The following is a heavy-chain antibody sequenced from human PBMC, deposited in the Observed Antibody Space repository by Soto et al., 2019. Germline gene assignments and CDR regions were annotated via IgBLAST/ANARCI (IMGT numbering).Heavy chain of an antibody. CDR3: GKHETGQGVVNAPTDF. Sequence: GGSLRLSCVASGFSFSSYSMNWVRQAPGKGLEWVASMDGTSTHILYPDSLRGRFTISRDNAKSSLYLQMNSLRVEDTGVYYWGKHETGQGVVNAPTDFWGQGTLVTVSS. CDR1: GFSFSSYS. J-gene: IGHJ4*02. V-gene: IGHV3-21*01. CDR2: MDGTSTHI. D-gene: IGHD3-22*01.